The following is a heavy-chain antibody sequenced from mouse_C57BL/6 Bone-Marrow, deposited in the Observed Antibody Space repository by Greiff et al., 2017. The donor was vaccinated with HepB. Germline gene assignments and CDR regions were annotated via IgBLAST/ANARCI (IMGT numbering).Heavy chain of an antibody. CDR2: INPYNGGT. CDR1: GYTFTDYY. Sequence: VHVKQSGPVLVKPGASVKMSCKASGYTFTDYYMNWVKQSHGKSLEWIGVINPYNGGTSYNQKFKGKATLTVDKSSSTAYMELNSLTSEDSAVYYCAKKVPSYYFDYWGQGTTLTVSS. D-gene: IGHD2-14*01. V-gene: IGHV1-19*01. J-gene: IGHJ2*01. CDR3: AKKVPSYYFDY.